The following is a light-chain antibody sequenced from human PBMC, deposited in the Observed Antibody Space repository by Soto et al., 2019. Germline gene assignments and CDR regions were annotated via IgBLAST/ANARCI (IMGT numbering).Light chain of an antibody. CDR3: LQDSDYPRT. CDR1: QGIRTE. J-gene: IGKJ1*01. Sequence: ATQMTQSPSSLSASVGDRVTIACRASQGIRTELAWYQQKRGEAPKLLIYAASALQSGVPSRFSGSGSGTDFTLTISNLQAEDFATYYCLQDSDYPRTFGQGTKVEMK. V-gene: IGKV1-6*01. CDR2: AAS.